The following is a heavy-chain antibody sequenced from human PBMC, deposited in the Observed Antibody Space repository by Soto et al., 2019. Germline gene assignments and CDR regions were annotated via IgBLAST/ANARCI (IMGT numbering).Heavy chain of an antibody. Sequence: QVQLVESGGGVVQPGRSLRLSCAASGFTFSSYGMHWVRQAPGKGLEWVAVISYDGSNKYYADSVKGRFTISRDNSKNTLYLLMNSLRAEDTSVYYCRKGWELLDYYGMDVWGQGTTVTVSS. D-gene: IGHD1-26*01. CDR3: RKGWELLDYYGMDV. CDR1: GFTFSSYG. CDR2: ISYDGSNK. J-gene: IGHJ6*02. V-gene: IGHV3-30*18.